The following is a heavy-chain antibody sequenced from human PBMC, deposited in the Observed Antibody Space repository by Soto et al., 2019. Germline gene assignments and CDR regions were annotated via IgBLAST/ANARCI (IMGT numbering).Heavy chain of an antibody. Sequence: QVQLVESGGGVVQPGRSLRLSCAASGFTFSSYGMHWVRQAPGKGLEWVAVIWYDGSNKYYADSVKGRFTISRDNSKNTLYLQMNSLRAEDTAVYYCARERIAGNTWFDPWGQGTLVTVSS. CDR2: IWYDGSNK. V-gene: IGHV3-33*01. J-gene: IGHJ5*02. CDR3: ARERIAGNTWFDP. D-gene: IGHD6-13*01. CDR1: GFTFSSYG.